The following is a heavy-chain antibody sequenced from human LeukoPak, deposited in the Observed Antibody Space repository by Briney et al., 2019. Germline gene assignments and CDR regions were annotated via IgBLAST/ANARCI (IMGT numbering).Heavy chain of an antibody. CDR1: GFGFSSAA. V-gene: IGHV3-23*01. J-gene: IGHJ4*02. Sequence: GGSLRLSCAASGFGFSSAAMSWVRQAPGKGLEWVSTISGSFGSTYYADSVEGRFTISRDNSKNTMSLQLNSLRAEDTAVYYCAQSPKIVTTPRFDYWGQGTLVTVSS. D-gene: IGHD5-12*01. CDR3: AQSPKIVTTPRFDY. CDR2: ISGSFGST.